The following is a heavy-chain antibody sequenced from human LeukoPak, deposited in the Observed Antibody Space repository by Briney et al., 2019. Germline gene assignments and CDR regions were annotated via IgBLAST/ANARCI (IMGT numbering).Heavy chain of an antibody. CDR1: GGSFSGYY. CDR3: ARDPYGRIGGIDY. D-gene: IGHD4-17*01. Sequence: SETLSLTCAVYGGSFSGYYWSWIRQPPGKGLEWIGYIYYSGSTNYNPSLKSRVTMSVDTSKNQFSLKLSSVTAADTAVYYCARDPYGRIGGIDYWGQGTLVTVSS. V-gene: IGHV4-59*01. J-gene: IGHJ4*02. CDR2: IYYSGST.